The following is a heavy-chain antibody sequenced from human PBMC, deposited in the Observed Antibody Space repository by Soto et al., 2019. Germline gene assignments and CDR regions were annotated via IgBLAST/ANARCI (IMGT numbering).Heavy chain of an antibody. Sequence: QPGGSLRLSCAASGFTFTTYGFHWVRQAPGKGLEWVAVIWYDGSNKYYADSVKGRFTISRDNSKNTLYLQMNSLRAEDTAVYYCARRSEEMATIYAFDIWGQGTMVTVSS. CDR2: IWYDGSNK. CDR1: GFTFTTYG. V-gene: IGHV3-33*01. CDR3: ARRSEEMATIYAFDI. J-gene: IGHJ3*02. D-gene: IGHD5-12*01.